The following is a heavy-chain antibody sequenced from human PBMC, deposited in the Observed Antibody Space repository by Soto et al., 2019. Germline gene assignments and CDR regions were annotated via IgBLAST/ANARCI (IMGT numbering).Heavy chain of an antibody. Sequence: QVQLVQSGTVVQRRGSSVKVSCQASGGTFSSHGMAWVRQAPGQGLEWLGGIIPTFGTPTYAPKFQGRVTITADKSTNTAYMELSSLRSEDTGVYYCASARSAQYCDFWGQGTLITVSS. V-gene: IGHV1-69*06. CDR3: ASARSAQYCDF. J-gene: IGHJ4*02. D-gene: IGHD2-15*01. CDR2: IIPTFGTP. CDR1: GGTFSSHG.